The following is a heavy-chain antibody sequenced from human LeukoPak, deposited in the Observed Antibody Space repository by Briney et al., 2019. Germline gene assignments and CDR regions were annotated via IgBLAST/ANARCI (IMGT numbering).Heavy chain of an antibody. J-gene: IGHJ4*02. V-gene: IGHV3-20*04. D-gene: IGHD3-3*01. CDR1: GFTFDDYG. CDR3: ATDRGWRTSGYYLYYFEY. Sequence: GGSLRLSCAASGFTFDDYGMSWVRQAPGKGLEWVSGINWNGGSTGYADSVKGRFTISRDNAKNSLYLQMSSLRAEDTAVYYCATDRGWRTSGYYLYYFEYWGQGTLVTFSS. CDR2: INWNGGST.